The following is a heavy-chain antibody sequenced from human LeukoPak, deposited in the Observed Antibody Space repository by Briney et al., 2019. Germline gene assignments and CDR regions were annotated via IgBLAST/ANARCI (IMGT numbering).Heavy chain of an antibody. CDR3: ARDRVYCGSTSCNAYYFDY. D-gene: IGHD2-2*01. V-gene: IGHV3-74*01. CDR1: GFRFSGYW. CDR2: INSDGSIT. Sequence: PGGSLRLSCAASGFRFSGYWLHWVRQAPGKGLVWVSRINSDGSITTYADSVKGRFTISRDNAKNTMYLQMDSLRAEDTAVYYCARDRVYCGSTSCNAYYFDYWGQGTLVTVSS. J-gene: IGHJ4*02.